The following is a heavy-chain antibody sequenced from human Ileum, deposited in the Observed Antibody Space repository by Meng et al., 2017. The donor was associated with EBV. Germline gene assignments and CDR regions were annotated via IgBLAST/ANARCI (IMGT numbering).Heavy chain of an antibody. CDR1: NGSVSSYGYY. D-gene: IGHD2-21*02. CDR2: MSYTGST. CDR3: ARERGGGDRGIQ. Sequence: QVRLQESGPGLVKPSETLSLTCSVSNGSVSSYGYYWTLIRQPPGKGLEWIGYMSYTGSTTYKSTLKSRVTISVDKSKNQFSLKLSSVTAADTAVYYCARERGGGDRGIQWGQGTLVTVSS. V-gene: IGHV4-61*08. J-gene: IGHJ4*02.